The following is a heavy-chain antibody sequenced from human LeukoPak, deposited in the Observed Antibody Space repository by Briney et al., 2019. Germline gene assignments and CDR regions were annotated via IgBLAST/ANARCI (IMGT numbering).Heavy chain of an antibody. D-gene: IGHD5-12*01. CDR1: GFTFSSFG. V-gene: IGHV3-33*01. CDR2: IWYDGSNK. J-gene: IGHJ4*02. Sequence: QPGRSLRLSCAASGFTFSSFGMHWVRQAPGKGLEWVAIIWYDGSNKYYADSVKGRFTISRDNPKNTLYLQMNSLRAEDTAVYYCARGGYDFDYWGQGTLVTVSS. CDR3: ARGGYDFDY.